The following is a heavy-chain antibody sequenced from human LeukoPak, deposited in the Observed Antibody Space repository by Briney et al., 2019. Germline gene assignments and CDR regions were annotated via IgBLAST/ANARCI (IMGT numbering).Heavy chain of an antibody. Sequence: GGPLSLSCAASGLPFDDYALHWVRQAPGKGLDGVSGIGWNSGSIGYANSVKGRFTISRDNAKNSLYLQMNSLRAEDTALYYCAKDTRSRGGYYYYYMDVWGKGTTVTVSS. CDR1: GLPFDDYA. J-gene: IGHJ6*03. CDR3: AKDTRSRGGYYYYYMDV. V-gene: IGHV3-9*01. CDR2: IGWNSGSI. D-gene: IGHD3-10*01.